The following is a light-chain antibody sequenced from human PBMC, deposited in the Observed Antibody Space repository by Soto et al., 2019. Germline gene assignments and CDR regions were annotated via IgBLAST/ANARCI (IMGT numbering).Light chain of an antibody. J-gene: IGKJ1*01. CDR1: QSISSN. V-gene: IGKV1-39*01. CDR3: QQSHIIPWT. Sequence: DIQMTQPPSSLSASVGDRVTITCRASQSISSNLNWYQQKPGKAPKLLIYAASNLQSGVPSTFSCSGSGTDFTLTISSLQPEDFATYYCQQSHIIPWTFGQGTKVDIK. CDR2: AAS.